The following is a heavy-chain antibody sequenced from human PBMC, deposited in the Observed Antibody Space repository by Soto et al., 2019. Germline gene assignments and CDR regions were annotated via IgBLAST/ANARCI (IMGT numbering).Heavy chain of an antibody. J-gene: IGHJ6*02. D-gene: IGHD4-4*01. Sequence: QVQLVQSGAEMKEPGSSVKVSCKTSGGTFSSSAISWLRQAPGQGLEWMGGIIPLFRTPDYAQKFQGRVTIGADDSTSTAYMELSSLRSEDTAVYYWARDNDRLQLGGNYYYVLDVWGQGTTITVSS. CDR2: IIPLFRTP. V-gene: IGHV1-69*12. CDR1: GGTFSSSA. CDR3: ARDNDRLQLGGNYYYVLDV.